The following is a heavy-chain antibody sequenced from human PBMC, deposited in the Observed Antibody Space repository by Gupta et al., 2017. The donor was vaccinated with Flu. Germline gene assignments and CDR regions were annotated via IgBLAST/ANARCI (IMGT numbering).Heavy chain of an antibody. Sequence: VQLVESGAEVKKPGASVKVSCKASGYMFTGHYMHWVRQAPGQGLEWMGWINPNRGDTKYAQKFQGRFTMTRDTSISTTYMDLSSLTSDDTAVYYCARHLSGNYDPPHYFDYWGQGTLVTVSS. CDR3: ARHLSGNYDPPHYFDY. CDR2: INPNRGDT. CDR1: GYMFTGHY. V-gene: IGHV1-2*02. J-gene: IGHJ4*02. D-gene: IGHD3-3*01.